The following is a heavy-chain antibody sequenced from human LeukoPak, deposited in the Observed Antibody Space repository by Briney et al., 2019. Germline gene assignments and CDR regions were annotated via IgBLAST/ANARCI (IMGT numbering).Heavy chain of an antibody. CDR3: ARDQIEVGH. CDR2: IYSDDRI. V-gene: IGHV3-23*03. Sequence: VQPGGSLRLSCAASGFTFSNYAMNWVRQAPGKGLEWVSVIYSDDRIHYADSVKGRFTISRDNSKNTLYLQMNNLRADDTAVYYCARDQIEVGHWGQGTLVTGSS. CDR1: GFTFSNYA. J-gene: IGHJ4*02. D-gene: IGHD3-22*01.